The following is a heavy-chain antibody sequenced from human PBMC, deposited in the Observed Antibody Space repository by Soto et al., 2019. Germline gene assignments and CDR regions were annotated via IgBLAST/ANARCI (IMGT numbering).Heavy chain of an antibody. V-gene: IGHV3-33*01. D-gene: IGHD3-16*01. CDR2: IWHDGSSK. CDR1: GFTFSSYC. CDR3: ARVSNDYVWGSYLPIDY. Sequence: GSLRLSCASSGFTFSSYCMHRVLHAPGKGLERVAVIWHDGSSKYYADSVKGRFTMYRDNSKNTLYLQMNSLRAEDTAVYFCARVSNDYVWGSYLPIDYWGQGTLVTVSS. J-gene: IGHJ4*02.